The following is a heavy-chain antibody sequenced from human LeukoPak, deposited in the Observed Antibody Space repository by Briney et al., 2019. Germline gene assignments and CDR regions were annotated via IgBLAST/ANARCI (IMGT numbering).Heavy chain of an antibody. V-gene: IGHV3-23*01. J-gene: IGHJ4*02. CDR2: ISDSGGRT. D-gene: IGHD3-22*01. Sequence: GGSLRLSCAASGFTFSSYSMNWVRQAPGKGLEWVSIISDSGGRTYYADSVKGRFTISRDNAKNSLFLQMSSLRAEDTAVYYCARGGLDGYYDSSSSSDYWGQGTLVTVSS. CDR1: GFTFSSYS. CDR3: ARGGLDGYYDSSSSSDY.